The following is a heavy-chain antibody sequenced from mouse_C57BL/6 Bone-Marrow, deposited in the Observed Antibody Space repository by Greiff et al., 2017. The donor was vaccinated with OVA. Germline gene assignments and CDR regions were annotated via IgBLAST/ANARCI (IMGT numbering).Heavy chain of an antibody. Sequence: EVQLVESGGGLVKPGGSLKLSCAASGFTFSDYGMHWVRQAPEKGLEWVAYISSGSSTIYYADTVKGRSTIARDNAKNTLFLQMTSRRSEDAAMYYCARPTRAWFAYWGQGTLVTVSA. CDR2: ISSGSSTI. J-gene: IGHJ3*01. CDR1: GFTFSDYG. CDR3: ARPTRAWFAY. V-gene: IGHV5-17*01.